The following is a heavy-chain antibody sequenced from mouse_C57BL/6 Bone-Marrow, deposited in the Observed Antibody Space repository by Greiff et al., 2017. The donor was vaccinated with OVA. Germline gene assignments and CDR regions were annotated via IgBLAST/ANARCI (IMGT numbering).Heavy chain of an antibody. J-gene: IGHJ4*01. CDR3: ARREYAMDY. CDR1: GFSLTSYG. Sequence: QVQLQQSGPGLVQPSQSLSITCTVSGFSLTSYGVHWVRQSPGKGLEWLGVIGSGGSTDYNAAFISRLSISKDNSKSQVFFKMNSLKADDTAIYYCARREYAMDYWGQGTSVTVSS. CDR2: IGSGGST. V-gene: IGHV2-2*01.